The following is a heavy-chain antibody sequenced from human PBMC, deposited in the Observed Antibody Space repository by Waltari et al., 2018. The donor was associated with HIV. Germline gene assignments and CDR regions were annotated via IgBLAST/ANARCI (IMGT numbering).Heavy chain of an antibody. J-gene: IGHJ4*02. CDR1: GFTSSSYI. CDR2: ISSSSNTI. CDR3: ARNFQWDTDDY. V-gene: IGHV3-48*04. D-gene: IGHD5-18*01. Sequence: EVQLVESGGGLVQPGGSLRLSCAASGFTSSSYIMNCVRQAPGKGLEWVSYISSSSNTIYYADSVKGRFTISRDNAKNSLYLHMNSLRAEDTAVYYCARNFQWDTDDYWGQGTLVTVSS.